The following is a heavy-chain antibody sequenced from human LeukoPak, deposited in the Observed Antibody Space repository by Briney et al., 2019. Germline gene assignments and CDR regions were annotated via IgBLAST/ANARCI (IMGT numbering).Heavy chain of an antibody. V-gene: IGHV7-4-1*02. CDR2: INTNTGNP. J-gene: IGHJ4*02. CDR1: GYTFTSYA. Sequence: GPVKLSCKASGYTFTSYAMNWVRQAPGQGLEWMRWINTNTGNPTYAQGFPGRFVFSLDTSVSTAYLQISSLKAEDTAVYYCARDFWGPPNGDLDYWGQGTLVTVSS. D-gene: IGHD4-17*01. CDR3: ARDFWGPPNGDLDY.